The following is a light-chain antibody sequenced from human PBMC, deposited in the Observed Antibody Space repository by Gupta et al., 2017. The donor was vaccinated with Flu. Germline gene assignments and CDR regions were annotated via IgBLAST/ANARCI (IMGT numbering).Light chain of an antibody. CDR2: EVS. J-gene: IGKJ1*01. CDR3: IQSISLRT. V-gene: IGKV2D-29*01. CDR1: QSLLHSTGMPY. Sequence: DILMTETSIYLSVTSGQQASISCRSSQSLLHSTGMPYLYWYLPKPGQPPPLLIYEVSKRSSGVRDSCSGSGSGTDFTLKISRVEAEDVGIYYCIQSISLRTFGQGTKVEI.